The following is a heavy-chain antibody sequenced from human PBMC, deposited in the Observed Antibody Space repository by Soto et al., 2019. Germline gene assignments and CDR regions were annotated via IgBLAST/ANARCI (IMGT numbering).Heavy chain of an antibody. J-gene: IGHJ4*02. Sequence: QITLKESGPTLVKPTQTLTLTCTFSGFSLSTSGVGVGWIRQPPGKALKWLALIYWDDDKRYSPSLKSRLTITKDTSKNQVVLTMTNMDPVDTATYYCAHTTPGIAAAEELNVYFDYWGQGTLVTVSS. CDR3: AHTTPGIAAAEELNVYFDY. CDR1: GFSLSTSGVG. V-gene: IGHV2-5*02. D-gene: IGHD6-13*01. CDR2: IYWDDDK.